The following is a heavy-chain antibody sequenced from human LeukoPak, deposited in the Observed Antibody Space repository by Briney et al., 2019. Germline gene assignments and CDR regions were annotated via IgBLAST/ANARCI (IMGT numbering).Heavy chain of an antibody. CDR3: AGYYSSIYGMDV. CDR2: INHSGST. D-gene: IGHD3-3*01. V-gene: IGHV4-34*01. CDR1: GGSFSGYF. Sequence: SETLSLTCAVNGGSFSGYFWSWIRQPPGKGLEWIGEINHSGSTYYNASLESRITISVDTSKRQFSLRMNSVTAADTAVYFCAGYYSSIYGMDVWGQGTSVTVSS. J-gene: IGHJ6*02.